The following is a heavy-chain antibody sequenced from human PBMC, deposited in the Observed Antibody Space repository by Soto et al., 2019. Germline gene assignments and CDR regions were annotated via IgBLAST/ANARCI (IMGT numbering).Heavy chain of an antibody. CDR2: IWYDGGKK. CDR1: AFTFSSYG. Sequence: QVHLVESGGGVVQPGTSLRLSCAASAFTFSSYGMHWVRQAPGKGLEWVAVIWYDGGKKYYADSVKGRFTISRDNSKNMPYLQTNRLRAGDTPGYFCPRYRPCSSDYWGQGTLVTVSS. V-gene: IGHV3-33*01. J-gene: IGHJ4*02. CDR3: PRYRPCSSDY. D-gene: IGHD4-4*01.